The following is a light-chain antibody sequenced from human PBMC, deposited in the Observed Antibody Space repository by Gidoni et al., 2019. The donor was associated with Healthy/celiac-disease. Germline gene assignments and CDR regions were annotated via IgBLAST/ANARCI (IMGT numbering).Light chain of an antibody. CDR3: QQYHNWPE. CDR1: QSVSSN. V-gene: IGKV3-15*01. J-gene: IGKJ1*01. CDR2: GAS. Sequence: EIVMTQSPATLSVSPGERDTLSCRASQSVSSNVAWYQQKPGQAPMILIYGASTRATGIPARFSGSGSGTEFTLPISSLQSEDFAVYYCQQYHNWPEFXQXTKVEIK.